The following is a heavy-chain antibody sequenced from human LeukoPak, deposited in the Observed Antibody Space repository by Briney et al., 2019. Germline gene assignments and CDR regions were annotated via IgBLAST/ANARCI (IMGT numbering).Heavy chain of an antibody. V-gene: IGHV1-69*13. J-gene: IGHJ6*02. CDR3: ARHTRTRMIVVVMHYYYYGMDA. Sequence: SVKVSCKASGGTFSSYAISWVRQAPGQGLEWMGGIIPIFGTANYAQKFQGRVTITADESTSTAYMELSSLRSEDTAVYYCARHTRTRMIVVVMHYYYYGMDAWGQGTTVTVSS. CDR1: GGTFSSYA. CDR2: IIPIFGTA. D-gene: IGHD3-22*01.